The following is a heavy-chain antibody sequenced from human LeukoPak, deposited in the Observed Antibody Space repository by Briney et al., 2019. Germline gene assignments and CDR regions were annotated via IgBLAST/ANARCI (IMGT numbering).Heavy chain of an antibody. CDR1: AFTFSDYS. J-gene: IGHJ4*01. Sequence: GGSLRLSCAASAFTFSDYSMNWVRQAPGKGLEWISYISGRSSTIYYADSVRGRFTISRDNAKNSMYLQMNSLRAEDTAVYYCARDRLTSGSYFFDYWGHGTLVTVSS. V-gene: IGHV3-48*01. D-gene: IGHD1-26*01. CDR3: ARDRLTSGSYFFDY. CDR2: ISGRSSTI.